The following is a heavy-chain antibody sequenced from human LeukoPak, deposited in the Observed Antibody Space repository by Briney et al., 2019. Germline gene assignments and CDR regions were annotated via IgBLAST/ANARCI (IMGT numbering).Heavy chain of an antibody. V-gene: IGHV3-64D*06. J-gene: IGHJ6*02. CDR2: ISTNGGST. Sequence: GGSLRLSCAASGFTFSTYAMHWVRQAPGKGLEYVSAISTNGGSTYYADSVRGRFTISRDNSKNTLYLQMSSLRPEDTAVYYCVKGMEDYDILTGVLDVWGQGTTVTVSS. CDR1: GFTFSTYA. D-gene: IGHD3-9*01. CDR3: VKGMEDYDILTGVLDV.